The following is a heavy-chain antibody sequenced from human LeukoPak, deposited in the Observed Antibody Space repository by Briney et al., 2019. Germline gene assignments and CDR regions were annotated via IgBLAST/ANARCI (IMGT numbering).Heavy chain of an antibody. J-gene: IGHJ4*02. Sequence: PGGSLRLSCATSGFTFSIYWMSWVRQAPGKGLEWVANIKEDGSEKNYVDSVKGRFTISRDNAKNSLYLQMNSLRAEDTAIYYCARDWGAAGLWDYWGQGTQVTVSS. CDR3: ARDWGAAGLWDY. CDR2: IKEDGSEK. CDR1: GFTFSIYW. V-gene: IGHV3-7*05. D-gene: IGHD6-13*01.